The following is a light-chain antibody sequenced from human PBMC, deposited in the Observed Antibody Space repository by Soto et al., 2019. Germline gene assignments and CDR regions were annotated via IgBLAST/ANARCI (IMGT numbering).Light chain of an antibody. CDR1: QSISSY. V-gene: IGKV1-39*01. Sequence: DIQMTQSPSSLSASVGDRVTITCRASQSISSYLNWYQQKPGKAPKLLIYAASSLQSGVPSRFSGSGSETDFTLTISSLQPEDFATYNCQQSYSTPRTFGQGTKVDIK. CDR3: QQSYSTPRT. J-gene: IGKJ1*01. CDR2: AAS.